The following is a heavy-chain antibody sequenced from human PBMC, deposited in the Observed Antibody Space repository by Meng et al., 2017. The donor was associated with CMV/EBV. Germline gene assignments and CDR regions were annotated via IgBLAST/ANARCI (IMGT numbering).Heavy chain of an antibody. CDR3: ARGGNWFDP. J-gene: IGHJ5*02. V-gene: IGHV4-34*01. CDR2: INHSGST. Sequence: HGQLHQWGAGLLKPTETLSLTCAVYGGSFSGYYWSGIPQPPGKGLEWIGEINHSGSTNYNPSLKSRVTISVDTSKTQFALKLSSVTAADTAVYYCARGGNWFDPWGQGTLVTVSS. CDR1: GGSFSGYY.